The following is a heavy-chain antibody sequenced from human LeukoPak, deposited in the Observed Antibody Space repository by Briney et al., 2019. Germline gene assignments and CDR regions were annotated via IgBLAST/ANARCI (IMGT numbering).Heavy chain of an antibody. J-gene: IGHJ6*03. V-gene: IGHV4-34*01. CDR3: ARVRRDGYNPFYYSYRGGYYYYMDV. CDR2: LYQWENP. D-gene: IGHD5-24*01. CDR1: CVSFCGYY. Sequence: SETLSLTCAVYCVSFCGYYWRCLREPRGKGGEWIGDLYQWENPNYHPSLQRRVTITVDTSNNQFSPKLSSVAAADTAVYYCARVRRDGYNPFYYSYRGGYYYYMDVWGKGTTVTVSS.